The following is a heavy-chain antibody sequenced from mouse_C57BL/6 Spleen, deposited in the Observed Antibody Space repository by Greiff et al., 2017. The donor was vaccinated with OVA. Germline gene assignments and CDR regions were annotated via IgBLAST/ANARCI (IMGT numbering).Heavy chain of an antibody. CDR2: IWTGGGT. CDR3: ARGGLYGRVPNWYFDV. J-gene: IGHJ1*03. D-gene: IGHD1-1*01. Sequence: QVQLKESGPGLVAPSQRLSITCTVSGFSLTSYAISWVRQPPGKGLEWLGVIWTGGGTNYNSALKSRLSISKDNSKSQVFLKMNSLQTDDTARYYCARGGLYGRVPNWYFDVWGTGTTVTVSS. CDR1: GFSLTSYA. V-gene: IGHV2-9-1*01.